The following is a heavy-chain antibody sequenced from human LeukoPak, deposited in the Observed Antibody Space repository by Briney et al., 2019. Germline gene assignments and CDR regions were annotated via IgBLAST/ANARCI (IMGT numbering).Heavy chain of an antibody. J-gene: IGHJ3*02. Sequence: GGSLRLSRAASGFTFSSYEMNWVRQAPGKGLEWVSYISSSGSTIYYADSVKGRFTISRDNAKNSLYLQMNSLRAEDTAVYYCAMYYYDSSGYPGAFDIWGQGTMVTVSS. CDR2: ISSSGSTI. CDR3: AMYYYDSSGYPGAFDI. V-gene: IGHV3-48*03. CDR1: GFTFSSYE. D-gene: IGHD3-22*01.